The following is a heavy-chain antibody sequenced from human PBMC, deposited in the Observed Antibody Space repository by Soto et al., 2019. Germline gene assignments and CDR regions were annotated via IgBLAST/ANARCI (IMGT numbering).Heavy chain of an antibody. J-gene: IGHJ4*02. CDR1: GYTFTSYA. D-gene: IGHD4-17*01. V-gene: IGHV1-3*01. Sequence: QVQLVQSGAEVKKPGASVKVSCKASGYTFTSYAMHWVRQAPGQRLEWMGWINAGNGNTKYSQKFQGRVTITRDTSASTAHMELSSLRSEDTAVYYCARDADYGDPPDYWGQGTLVTVSS. CDR2: INAGNGNT. CDR3: ARDADYGDPPDY.